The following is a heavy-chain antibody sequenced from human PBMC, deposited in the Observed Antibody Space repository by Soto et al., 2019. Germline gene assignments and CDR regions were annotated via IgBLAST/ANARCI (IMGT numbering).Heavy chain of an antibody. J-gene: IGHJ4*02. D-gene: IGHD1-26*01. Sequence: SETLSLTCTVSGGSINTFYRSWVRQPAGKGLEWIGRIFSSGSTNYNPSLKSRVTISVDTSTNQFSLKLSPVTAADTAGYYCATIVGATHFDYWGQGTLVTVSS. CDR1: GGSINTFY. CDR2: IFSSGST. V-gene: IGHV4-4*07. CDR3: ATIVGATHFDY.